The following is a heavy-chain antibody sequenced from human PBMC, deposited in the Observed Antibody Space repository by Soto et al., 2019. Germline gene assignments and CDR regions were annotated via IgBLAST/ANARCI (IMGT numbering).Heavy chain of an antibody. CDR3: ARPTGGHDAGGNYMDV. CDR2: IIPIVGLT. D-gene: IGHD2-8*02. Sequence: QVQLLQSGSEVKKPGSSVKVSCRASGGSLSSYPVTWVRQAPGQGLEWMGRIIPIVGLTNYAQKFQGRVRITADKCTSTAYMELTSLRSDDTAVYYCARPTGGHDAGGNYMDVWGKGTTVIVSS. V-gene: IGHV1-69*02. J-gene: IGHJ6*03. CDR1: GGSLSSYP.